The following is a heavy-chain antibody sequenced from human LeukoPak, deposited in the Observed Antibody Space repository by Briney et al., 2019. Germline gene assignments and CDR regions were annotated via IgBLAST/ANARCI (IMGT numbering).Heavy chain of an antibody. V-gene: IGHV4-59*01. D-gene: IGHD6-13*01. Sequence: SETLSLTCTVSGGSISSYYWSWIRQPPGKGLEWIGYLYYSGSTNYNPSLKSRVTISVDTSKNQFSLKLSSVTAADTAVYYCARGYSSSYWYFDLWGRGTLVTVSS. CDR3: ARGYSSSYWYFDL. CDR2: LYYSGST. J-gene: IGHJ2*01. CDR1: GGSISSYY.